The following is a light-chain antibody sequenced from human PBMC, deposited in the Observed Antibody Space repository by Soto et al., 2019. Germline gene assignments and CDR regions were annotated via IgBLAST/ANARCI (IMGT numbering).Light chain of an antibody. Sequence: EIVMQQSPATLSVSPGERVTISCRASKSVSGNLAWYQQKPGQTPRLLIYGASTRATGIPARFSGSGSGTEFTLTISSLQSEEFAVYFCQQYNNWLFTFGGGTRVEIK. CDR3: QQYNNWLFT. CDR2: GAS. V-gene: IGKV3-15*01. CDR1: KSVSGN. J-gene: IGKJ4*01.